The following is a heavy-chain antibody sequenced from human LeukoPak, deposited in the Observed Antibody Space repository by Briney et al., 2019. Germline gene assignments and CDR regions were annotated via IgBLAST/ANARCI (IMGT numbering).Heavy chain of an antibody. Sequence: SETLSLTCTVSGGSISSGGYYWSWIRQHPGKGLEWIGYIYYRGTTYYNPSLKSRVVMSVDTSKNQFSLKLSSVTAADTAVYYCATYYITNWNFDLWGRGTLVTVSS. CDR1: GGSISSGGYY. CDR2: IYYRGTT. J-gene: IGHJ2*01. V-gene: IGHV4-31*02. CDR3: ATYYITNWNFDL. D-gene: IGHD3-10*01.